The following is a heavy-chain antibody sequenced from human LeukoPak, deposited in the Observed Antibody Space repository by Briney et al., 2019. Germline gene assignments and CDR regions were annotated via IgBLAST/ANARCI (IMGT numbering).Heavy chain of an antibody. CDR3: ARPRAPAAAFVHYYYYMDV. J-gene: IGHJ6*03. D-gene: IGHD6-13*01. CDR1: GYTFTGYY. CDR2: INPNSGGT. V-gene: IGHV1-2*02. Sequence: ASVKVSCKASGYTFTGYYMHWVRQAPGQGLEWMGWINPNSGGTNYAQKFQGRVTMTRDTSISTAYMELSRLRSDDTAVYYCARPRAPAAAFVHYYYYMDVWGKGTTVTVSS.